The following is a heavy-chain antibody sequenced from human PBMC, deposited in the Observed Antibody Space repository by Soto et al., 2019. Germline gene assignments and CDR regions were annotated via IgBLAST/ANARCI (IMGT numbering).Heavy chain of an antibody. J-gene: IGHJ6*02. V-gene: IGHV4-31*03. D-gene: IGHD6-13*01. Sequence: PSETLSLTSTVSGGSISSGGYYLSWIRQHPGKGLEWIGYIYYSGSTYYNPSLKSRVTISVDTSKNQFSLKLSSVTAADTAVYYCARDRRDSSSWYADYYYYGMDVWGQGTTVTSP. CDR2: IYYSGST. CDR1: GGSISSGGYY. CDR3: ARDRRDSSSWYADYYYYGMDV.